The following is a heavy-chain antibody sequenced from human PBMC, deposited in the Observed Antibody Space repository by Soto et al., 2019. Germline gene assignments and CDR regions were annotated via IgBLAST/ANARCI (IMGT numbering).Heavy chain of an antibody. CDR3: AREPITGGFDY. V-gene: IGHV3-53*01. CDR2: IFSGNNT. CDR1: GFTVSSKY. Sequence: GGSLRLSCAASGFTVSSKYLSWVRQAPGKGLEWVSVIFSGNNTYYADSVKGRFTISRDNSKNTVFLQMISLRAEDTAVYYCAREPITGGFDYWGQGTLVTVSS. J-gene: IGHJ4*02. D-gene: IGHD1-20*01.